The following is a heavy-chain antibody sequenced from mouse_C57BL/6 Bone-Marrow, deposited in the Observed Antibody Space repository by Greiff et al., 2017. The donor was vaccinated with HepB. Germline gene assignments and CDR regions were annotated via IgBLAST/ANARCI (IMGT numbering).Heavy chain of an antibody. CDR3: GRVGSIGLMAWFAY. J-gene: IGHJ3*01. V-gene: IGHV5-4*01. D-gene: IGHD2-14*01. Sequence: EVQRVESGGGLVKPGGSLKLSCAASGFTFSSYAMSWVRQTPEKRLEWVATISDGGSYTYYPDNVKGRFTISRDNAKKNLYLQMSHLKSEDTAMYYCGRVGSIGLMAWFAYWGQGTLVTVSA. CDR2: ISDGGSYT. CDR1: GFTFSSYA.